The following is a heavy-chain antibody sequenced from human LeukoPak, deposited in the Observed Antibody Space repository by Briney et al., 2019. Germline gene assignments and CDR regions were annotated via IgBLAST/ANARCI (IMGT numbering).Heavy chain of an antibody. V-gene: IGHV3-30*02. CDR2: IRYDGSNK. CDR1: GFTFSSYS. D-gene: IGHD3-22*01. J-gene: IGHJ4*02. Sequence: GGSLRLSCAASGFTFSSYSMNWVRQAPGKGLEWAAFIRYDGSNKYYADSVKGRFTISRDNSKNTLYLQMNSLRAADTAVYYCAKDPTHYRVWDDYDSTVLSYWGQGTLVTVSS. CDR3: AKDPTHYRVWDDYDSTVLSY.